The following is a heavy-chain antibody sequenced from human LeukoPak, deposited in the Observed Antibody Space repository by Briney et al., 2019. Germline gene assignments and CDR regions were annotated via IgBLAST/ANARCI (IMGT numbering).Heavy chain of an antibody. Sequence: SETLSLSCAVYGGSFSGYYWSWIRQPPGKGLEWIGEINHSGSTNYNPSLKSRVTISVDTSKNQFSLKLTSVTAADTAVYYCARPLGYTSRFDYWGQGTLVTVSS. V-gene: IGHV4-34*01. J-gene: IGHJ4*02. CDR3: ARPLGYTSRFDY. CDR2: INHSGST. D-gene: IGHD6-13*01. CDR1: GGSFSGYY.